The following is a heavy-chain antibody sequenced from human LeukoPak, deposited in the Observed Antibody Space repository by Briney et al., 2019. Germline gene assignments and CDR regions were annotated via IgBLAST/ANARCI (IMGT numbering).Heavy chain of an antibody. V-gene: IGHV3-30*18. CDR1: GFTFSSYG. J-gene: IGHJ6*02. CDR2: ISYDGSNK. D-gene: IGHD3-3*01. Sequence: GRSLRLSCAASGFTFSSYGMHWVRQAPGKGLEWVAVISYDGSNKYYADSVKGRFTISRDNAKNTLYLQMNSLRAEDTAVYYCAKDLAYYDFWSGPYYYYYGMDVWGQGTTVTVSS. CDR3: AKDLAYYDFWSGPYYYYYGMDV.